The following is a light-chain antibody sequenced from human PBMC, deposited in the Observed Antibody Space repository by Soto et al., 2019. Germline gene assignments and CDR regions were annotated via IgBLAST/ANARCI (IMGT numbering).Light chain of an antibody. Sequence: SYEVTQPPSVTVTPGQTARITCSRDAMPEQYGYWYQQKPGQAPRLVIYKNSERPSGVPDRFSGSKSGTSASLAISGLQPEDEADYYCAAWDDSLNALFGTGTKVTVL. CDR3: AAWDDSLNAL. CDR2: KNS. CDR1: AMPEQY. J-gene: IGLJ1*01. V-gene: IGLV3-25*02.